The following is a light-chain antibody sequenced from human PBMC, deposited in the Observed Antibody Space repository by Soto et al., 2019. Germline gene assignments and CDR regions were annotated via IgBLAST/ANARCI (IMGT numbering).Light chain of an antibody. Sequence: EIVLTQSPATLSLSPGERATLSCRASQSVSSYLAGYQQKPGQAPRLLIYDASNRATGIPARFSGSGSGTDFTLTISSLEPDEFAVYYCQQRSDWPSTFGGGTKVQIK. J-gene: IGKJ4*01. CDR1: QSVSSY. V-gene: IGKV3-11*01. CDR3: QQRSDWPST. CDR2: DAS.